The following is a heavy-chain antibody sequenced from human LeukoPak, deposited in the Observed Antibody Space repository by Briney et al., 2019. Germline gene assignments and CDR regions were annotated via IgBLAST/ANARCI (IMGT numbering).Heavy chain of an antibody. D-gene: IGHD2-2*01. Sequence: ASVKVSCKVSGYTLTELSMHWVRQAPGKGLEWMGGFDPEDGETIYAQKFQGRVTMTEDTSTDTAYMVLSSLRSGDTAVYYCATRVVPAAVGVYYYYYMDVWGKGTTVTVSS. CDR2: FDPEDGET. CDR3: ATRVVPAAVGVYYYYYMDV. V-gene: IGHV1-24*01. CDR1: GYTLTELS. J-gene: IGHJ6*03.